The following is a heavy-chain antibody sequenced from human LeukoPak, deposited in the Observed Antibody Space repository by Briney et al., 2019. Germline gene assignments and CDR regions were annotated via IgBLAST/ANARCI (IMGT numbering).Heavy chain of an antibody. V-gene: IGHV5-51*01. D-gene: IGHD6-19*01. Sequence: GEPLKISCKGSGSSFTNYWIGGVRQMPGKGLEWMGITYPADSDTRYSQSFQGQVTISADKSIDTAYLQWSSLKASDTAIYYCARHKGFSSAWYADYWGQGTLVTVAS. CDR3: ARHKGFSSAWYADY. J-gene: IGHJ4*02. CDR1: GSSFTNYW. CDR2: TYPADSDT.